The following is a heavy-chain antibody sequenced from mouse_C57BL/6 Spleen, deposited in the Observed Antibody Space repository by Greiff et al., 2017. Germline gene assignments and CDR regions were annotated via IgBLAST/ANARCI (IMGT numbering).Heavy chain of an antibody. CDR1: GYTFTSYW. CDR3: ASRGWDWFAY. Sequence: QVQLKQPGAELVRPGSSVKLSCKASGYTFTSYWMDWVKQRPGQGLEWIGNIYPSDSETHYNQKFKDKATLTVDKSSSTAYMQLSSLTSEDSAVYDCASRGWDWFAYWGQGTLVTVSA. CDR2: IYPSDSET. D-gene: IGHD4-1*01. V-gene: IGHV1-61*01. J-gene: IGHJ3*01.